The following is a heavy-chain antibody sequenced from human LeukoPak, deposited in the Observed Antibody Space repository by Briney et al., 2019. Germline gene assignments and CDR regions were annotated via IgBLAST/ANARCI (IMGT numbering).Heavy chain of an antibody. D-gene: IGHD2-2*02. CDR1: GYTFTVYF. CDR3: ARAQCSSTSCYTKPRFDP. CDR2: INPNSGAT. Sequence: ASVKVSCKASGYTFTVYFIHWVRQAPGQGLEWMGRINPNSGATDYAQKFQGRVTMTRDTSISTAYMELSRLRSDDTAVYYCARAQCSSTSCYTKPRFDPWGQGTLVTVSS. J-gene: IGHJ5*02. V-gene: IGHV1-2*06.